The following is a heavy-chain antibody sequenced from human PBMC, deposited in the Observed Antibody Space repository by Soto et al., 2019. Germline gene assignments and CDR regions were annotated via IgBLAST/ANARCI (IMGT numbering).Heavy chain of an antibody. CDR1: GGSITSSSYY. D-gene: IGHD3-9*01. Sequence: SETLSLTCTVSGGSITSSSYYWGWIRQPPGKGLEWIGTIFYSGSANYNPSLKSRVTISVDTSKNQFSLRLNSVTAADTAVYYCARHPEPYYDILTGYYKGYFFDYWGQGTLVTVSS. CDR2: IFYSGSA. V-gene: IGHV4-39*01. CDR3: ARHPEPYYDILTGYYKGYFFDY. J-gene: IGHJ4*02.